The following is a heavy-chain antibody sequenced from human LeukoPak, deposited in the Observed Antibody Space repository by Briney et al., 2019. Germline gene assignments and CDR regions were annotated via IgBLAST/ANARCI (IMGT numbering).Heavy chain of an antibody. CDR1: GYSFTSYW. D-gene: IGHD1-26*01. CDR3: ARGWFDHSGKAQEFDY. V-gene: IGHV5-51*01. J-gene: IGHJ4*02. Sequence: PGESLKISCKGSGYSFTSYWIGWVRQMPGKGLEWMGIIYPGESDTRYSPSFQGQVTISADKSISTAYLQWSSLKASDTAMYDCARGWFDHSGKAQEFDYWGQGTLVTVSS. CDR2: IYPGESDT.